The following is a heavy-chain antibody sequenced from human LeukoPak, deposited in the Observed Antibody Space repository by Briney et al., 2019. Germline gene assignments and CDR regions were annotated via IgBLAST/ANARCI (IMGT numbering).Heavy chain of an antibody. CDR2: IYYSGST. Sequence: SETLSLTCTVSGGSISSYYWSWIRQPPGKGLEGIGYIYYSGSTNYNPSLKSRVTISVDTSKNQFSLKLSSVTAADTAVYYCARYSSGWQNQYYYYGMDVWGQGTTVTVSS. CDR3: ARYSSGWQNQYYYYGMDV. CDR1: GGSISSYY. V-gene: IGHV4-59*08. D-gene: IGHD6-19*01. J-gene: IGHJ6*02.